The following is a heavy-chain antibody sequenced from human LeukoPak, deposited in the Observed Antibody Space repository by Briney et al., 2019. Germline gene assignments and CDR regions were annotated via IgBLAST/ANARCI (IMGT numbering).Heavy chain of an antibody. Sequence: PGGSLRLACAASGFTFGSYAMSWVRQAPGKGLEWDSAISGRGGSTYYADSVKGRFTISRDNSKNTLYLQMNSLRVEDTAVYYCAKDETMVRGGSRPYWGQGTLVTVSS. CDR3: AKDETMVRGGSRPY. J-gene: IGHJ1*01. CDR1: GFTFGSYA. D-gene: IGHD3-10*01. V-gene: IGHV3-23*01. CDR2: ISGRGGST.